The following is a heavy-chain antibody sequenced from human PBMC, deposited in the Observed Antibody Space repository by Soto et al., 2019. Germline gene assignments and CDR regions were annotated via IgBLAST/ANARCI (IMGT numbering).Heavy chain of an antibody. V-gene: IGHV3-23*01. D-gene: IGHD3-16*01. CDR3: AKVGGTETTLYYYYGMDV. J-gene: IGHJ6*02. CDR2: IRGTTGAT. Sequence: PGGSLRLSCAASGFTFTNYAMTWVRQAPGKGLEWVSTIRGTTGATFYSDSVRGRFTIFRDNSKNTLSLHMSSLRAEDTAIYYCAKVGGTETTLYYYYGMDVWGQGTTVTVSS. CDR1: GFTFTNYA.